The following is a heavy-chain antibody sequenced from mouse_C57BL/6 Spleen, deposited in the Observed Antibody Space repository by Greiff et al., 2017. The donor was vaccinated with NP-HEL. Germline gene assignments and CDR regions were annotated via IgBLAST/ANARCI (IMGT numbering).Heavy chain of an antibody. J-gene: IGHJ1*03. CDR2: ISYDGSN. Sequence: EVKLVESGPGLVKPSQSLSLTCSVTGYSITSGYYWNWIRQFPGNKLEWMGYISYDGSNNYNPSLKNRISITRDTSKNQFFLKLNSVTTEDTATYYCAKEGGTSPTGRRGYWYFDVWGTGTTVTVSS. CDR3: AKEGGTSPTGRRGYWYFDV. V-gene: IGHV3-6*01. D-gene: IGHD4-1*02. CDR1: GYSITSGYY.